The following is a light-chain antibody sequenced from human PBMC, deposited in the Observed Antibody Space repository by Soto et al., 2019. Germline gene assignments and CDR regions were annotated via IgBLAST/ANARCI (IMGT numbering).Light chain of an antibody. CDR1: QSLSRN. CDR3: QHYNDWPPAFT. J-gene: IGKJ3*01. CDR2: GAS. Sequence: EILMTQSPATLSVSPGERATLSCRASQSLSRNLAWYQQKPGQAPRPLIYGASTRASGIPARFSGVGSGTEFTLTISSLQSEDFALYYCQHYNDWPPAFTFGPGTKVDL. V-gene: IGKV3-15*01.